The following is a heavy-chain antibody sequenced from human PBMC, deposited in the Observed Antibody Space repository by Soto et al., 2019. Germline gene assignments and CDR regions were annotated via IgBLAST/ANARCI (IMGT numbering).Heavy chain of an antibody. D-gene: IGHD6-19*01. CDR3: ARDRRISMAGTGFDY. J-gene: IGHJ4*02. CDR2: IIPIFGTA. Sequence: QVQLVQSGAEVKKPGSSVKVSCKASGGTFSSYAISWVRQAPGQGLEWMGGIIPIFGTANYAQKFRGGVRIPADESTSTAYVELSSLRSEDTAVYYCARDRRISMAGTGFDYWGQGTLVTVSS. V-gene: IGHV1-69*01. CDR1: GGTFSSYA.